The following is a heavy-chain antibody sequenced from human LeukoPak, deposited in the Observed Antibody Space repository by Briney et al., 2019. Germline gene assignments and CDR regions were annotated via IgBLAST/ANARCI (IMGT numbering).Heavy chain of an antibody. CDR1: GGSINGYY. CDR3: ARGGPAPRPDTGYYRY. V-gene: IGHV4-59*12. J-gene: IGHJ4*02. Sequence: SETLSLTCTVSGGSINGYYWTWIRQPPGRGLEWISYTDYRGYTNYNTSLQRRVAVSIDTPKSQLSLRLTSVTTADTAVDYCARGGPAPRPDTGYYRYWGQGSLVTVSS. D-gene: IGHD3-9*01. CDR2: TDYRGYT.